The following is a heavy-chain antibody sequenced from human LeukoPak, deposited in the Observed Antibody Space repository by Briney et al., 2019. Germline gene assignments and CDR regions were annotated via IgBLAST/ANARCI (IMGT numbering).Heavy chain of an antibody. Sequence: QPGGSLKLSCAASRFTFSSSAMHWVRQASGKGLEWVGRIRNKANGYETAYAASVKGRFIISRDDSKNTAYLQMNSLKTDDTAVYYCTRLGYCTNGVCYFDYWGQGILVTVSS. V-gene: IGHV3-73*01. J-gene: IGHJ4*02. CDR2: IRNKANGYET. CDR1: RFTFSSSA. D-gene: IGHD2-8*01. CDR3: TRLGYCTNGVCYFDY.